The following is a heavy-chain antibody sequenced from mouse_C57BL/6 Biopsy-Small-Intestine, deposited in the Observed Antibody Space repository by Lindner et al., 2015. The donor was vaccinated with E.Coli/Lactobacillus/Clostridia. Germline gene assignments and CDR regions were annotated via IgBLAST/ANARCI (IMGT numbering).Heavy chain of an antibody. CDR2: INPGSGGT. CDR3: ARDYYGSSNPFDY. CDR1: GYAFTNYL. D-gene: IGHD1-1*01. J-gene: IGHJ2*01. V-gene: IGHV1-54*01. Sequence: VQLQESGAELVRPGTSVKVSCKASGYAFTNYLIEWVKQRPGQGLEWIGVINPGSGGTNYNEKFKGKATLTADKSSSTAYMQLSSLTSEDSAVYFCARDYYGSSNPFDYWGQGTTLTVSS.